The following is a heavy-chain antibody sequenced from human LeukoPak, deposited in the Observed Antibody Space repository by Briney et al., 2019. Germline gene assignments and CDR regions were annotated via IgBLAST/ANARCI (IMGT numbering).Heavy chain of an antibody. CDR3: ARVSGGVRSYYYGSGSYYFDY. Sequence: GGSLRLSCAASGFTFSSYWMSWVRQAPGKGLEWVANIKQDGSDKYYVDSVKGRFTISRDNAKNSLYLQMNSLRAEDTAVYYCARVSGGVRSYYYGSGSYYFDYWGQGTLVTVSS. J-gene: IGHJ4*02. D-gene: IGHD3-10*01. V-gene: IGHV3-7*01. CDR2: IKQDGSDK. CDR1: GFTFSSYW.